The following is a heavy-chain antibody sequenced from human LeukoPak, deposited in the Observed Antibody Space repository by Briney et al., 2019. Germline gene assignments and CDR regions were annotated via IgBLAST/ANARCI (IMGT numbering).Heavy chain of an antibody. Sequence: SETLSLTCAVYGGSFSGYYWSWIRQPPGKGLEWIGEINHSGSTNYNPSLKSRVTISVDTSKNQFSLKLSSVTAADTAVYYCARSYGDYMGENDYWGQGTLVTVSS. J-gene: IGHJ4*02. V-gene: IGHV4-34*01. CDR1: GGSFSGYY. CDR2: INHSGST. CDR3: ARSYGDYMGENDY. D-gene: IGHD4-17*01.